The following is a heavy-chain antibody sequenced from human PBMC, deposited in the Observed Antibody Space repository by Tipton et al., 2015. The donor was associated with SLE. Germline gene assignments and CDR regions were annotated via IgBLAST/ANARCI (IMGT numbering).Heavy chain of an antibody. Sequence: LSCTVSGGSISSGGYSWSWIRQHPGKGLEWIGYIYSSESTYYNPSLRSRVTISGDTSKNQFSLRLSSVTAADTAVYYCAGGELRYGDYDFYYWGQGSLVTVSS. J-gene: IGHJ4*02. CDR2: IYSSEST. CDR1: GGSISSGGYS. D-gene: IGHD4-17*01. V-gene: IGHV4-31*02. CDR3: AGGELRYGDYDFYY.